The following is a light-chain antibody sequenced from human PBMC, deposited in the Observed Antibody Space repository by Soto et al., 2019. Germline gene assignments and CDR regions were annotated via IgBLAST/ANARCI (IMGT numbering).Light chain of an antibody. Sequence: QPVLTQSPSASASLGASVKLTCTLSSGHSSYAIAWHQQQPEKGPRYLMKLNSDGSHSKGDGIPDRFSGSSSGAERYLTISSLQSEDEADYYRQIWGTGTYVVFGGGTKLTVL. CDR2: LNSDGSH. CDR3: QIWGTGTYVV. J-gene: IGLJ2*01. CDR1: SGHSSYA. V-gene: IGLV4-69*01.